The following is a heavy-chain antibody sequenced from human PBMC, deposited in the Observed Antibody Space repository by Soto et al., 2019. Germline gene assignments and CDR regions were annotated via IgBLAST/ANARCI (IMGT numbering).Heavy chain of an antibody. CDR1: GFTFGAYA. CDR2: SRSKGYGGTT. V-gene: IGHV3-49*03. J-gene: IGHJ4*02. Sequence: GSLRLSCTTSGFTFGAYALSWFRQAPGKGLEWVGFSRSKGYGGTTEFAASVRGRFTISRDDSNSIAYLQMNSLKTEDTAVYYCTRGMYTAYETAPLFFDFWGQGTLVTVSS. D-gene: IGHD5-12*01. CDR3: TRGMYTAYETAPLFFDF.